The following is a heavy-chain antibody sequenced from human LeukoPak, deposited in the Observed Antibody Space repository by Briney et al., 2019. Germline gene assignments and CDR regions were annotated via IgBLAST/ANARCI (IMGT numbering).Heavy chain of an antibody. D-gene: IGHD4-11*01. Sequence: PGGSLRLSCAASGFTFSDYYMSWIRQAPGKGLEWVSYISSSSSYTNYADSVKGRFTISRDNAKNSLYLQMNSLRAEDTAVYYCARDRGLQYPYNWFDPWGQGTLVTVSS. V-gene: IGHV3-11*05. CDR3: ARDRGLQYPYNWFDP. CDR2: ISSSSSYT. CDR1: GFTFSDYY. J-gene: IGHJ5*02.